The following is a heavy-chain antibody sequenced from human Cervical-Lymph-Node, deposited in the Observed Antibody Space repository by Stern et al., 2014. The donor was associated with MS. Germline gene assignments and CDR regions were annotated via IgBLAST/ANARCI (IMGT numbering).Heavy chain of an antibody. CDR3: ARGREVYMVTSAFDS. D-gene: IGHD2-21*02. Sequence: QVQLMQSGAEVKKPGASVKVSCKASGYTFSNFDINWVRQAAGQGLEWMGRIDPNSDTTRYAQKFQGRVTMTRDTATSTAYMELSNLRSDDTAIYYCARGREVYMVTSAFDSWGQGTLVTVSS. J-gene: IGHJ4*02. V-gene: IGHV1-8*01. CDR1: GYTFSNFD. CDR2: IDPNSDTT.